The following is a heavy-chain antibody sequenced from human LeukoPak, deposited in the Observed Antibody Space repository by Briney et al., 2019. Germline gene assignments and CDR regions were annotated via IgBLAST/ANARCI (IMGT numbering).Heavy chain of an antibody. CDR3: ARVPNYYGSGSPRY. Sequence: ASVKVSCKASGYTFTSYDINWVRQATGQGLEWMGWMNPNSGNTGYAQKFQGRVTMTRNTSISTAYMDLSSLTSEDTAVYYCARVPNYYGSGSPRYWGQGTLVTVSS. V-gene: IGHV1-8*01. CDR2: MNPNSGNT. CDR1: GYTFTSYD. J-gene: IGHJ4*02. D-gene: IGHD3-10*01.